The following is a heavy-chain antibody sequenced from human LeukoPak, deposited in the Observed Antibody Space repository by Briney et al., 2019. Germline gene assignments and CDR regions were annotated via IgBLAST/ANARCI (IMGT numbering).Heavy chain of an antibody. D-gene: IGHD6-13*01. V-gene: IGHV4-34*01. CDR1: GGSFSGYY. CDR3: ARLFIASPGTRYYYYNMDV. Sequence: SETLSLTCAVSGGSFSGYYWSWIRQPSGKGLEWIGEINHSGSTNYNPSLKSRVTISVDTSTNQFSLKLSSVTAADTAVYYCARLFIASPGTRYYYYNMDVWGKGTTVTIFS. CDR2: INHSGST. J-gene: IGHJ6*03.